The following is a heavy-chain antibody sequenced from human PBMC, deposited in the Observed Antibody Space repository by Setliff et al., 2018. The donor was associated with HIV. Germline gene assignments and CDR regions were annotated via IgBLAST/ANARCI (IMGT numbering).Heavy chain of an antibody. Sequence: PSETLSLTCAVYGGSFSGYYWSWIRQTPGKGLERIGEIDHSGGTKYNPSLKSRVTISLDTSKNQFSLKLSSVTAADTAVYYCARDRWYSSQAKLYYFDYWGQGTLVTVSS. CDR1: GGSFSGYY. CDR2: IDHSGGT. CDR3: ARDRWYSSQAKLYYFDY. J-gene: IGHJ4*02. V-gene: IGHV4-34*01. D-gene: IGHD6-19*01.